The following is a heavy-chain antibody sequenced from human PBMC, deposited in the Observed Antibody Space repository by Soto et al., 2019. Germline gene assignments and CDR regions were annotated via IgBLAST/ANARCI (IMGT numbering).Heavy chain of an antibody. V-gene: IGHV3-23*01. CDR3: AKVVGMITVTFDSYYFDY. Sequence: EVQLLESGGGLVQPGGSLRLSCEASGFTFYNYALSWVRQAPGKGLEWVSVVSGGGSTTFYADSVRGRFTISRDNSKNTVYLQMDSLRAEDTAVYYCAKVVGMITVTFDSYYFDYWGQGNLVTVSS. CDR2: VSGGGSTT. CDR1: GFTFYNYA. J-gene: IGHJ4*02. D-gene: IGHD4-17*01.